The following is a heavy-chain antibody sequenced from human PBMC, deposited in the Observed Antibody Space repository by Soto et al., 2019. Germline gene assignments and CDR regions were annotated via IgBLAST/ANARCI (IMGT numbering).Heavy chain of an antibody. Sequence: SETLSLTCAVYGGSFSGYYWSWIRQPPGKGLEWIGEINHSGSTNYNPSLKSRVTISVDTSKNQFSLKLSSVTAADTAVYYCARVYLVVVVAATGWFDPWGQGTLVTVSS. D-gene: IGHD2-15*01. V-gene: IGHV4-34*01. CDR2: INHSGST. CDR3: ARVYLVVVVAATGWFDP. J-gene: IGHJ5*02. CDR1: GGSFSGYY.